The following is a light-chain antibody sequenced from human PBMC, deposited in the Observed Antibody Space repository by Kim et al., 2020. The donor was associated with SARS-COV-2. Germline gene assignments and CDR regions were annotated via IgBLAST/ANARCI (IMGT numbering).Light chain of an antibody. Sequence: LSPGDSATLSCRASQSVSSYLDWYQQKPGQAPRLLIYDASTRATGIPARFSGSGSGTDFTLTISSLEPEDFAVYYCQQRSNWLFTFGPGTKVDIK. J-gene: IGKJ3*01. V-gene: IGKV3-11*01. CDR3: QQRSNWLFT. CDR2: DAS. CDR1: QSVSSY.